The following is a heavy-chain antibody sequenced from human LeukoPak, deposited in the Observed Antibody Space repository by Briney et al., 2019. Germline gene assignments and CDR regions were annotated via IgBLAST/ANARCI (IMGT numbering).Heavy chain of an antibody. D-gene: IGHD3-9*01. CDR1: GDSVSSYY. CDR2: IYYSESA. Sequence: SETLSLTCTVSGDSVSSYYWSWIRQPPGKRLEWIGCIYYSESATYNPSLKSRVAISLDTSKNQFFLKLSSVTAADTAVYYCARKRSFDLWGQGTLVTVSS. CDR3: ARKRSFDL. J-gene: IGHJ4*02. V-gene: IGHV4-59*02.